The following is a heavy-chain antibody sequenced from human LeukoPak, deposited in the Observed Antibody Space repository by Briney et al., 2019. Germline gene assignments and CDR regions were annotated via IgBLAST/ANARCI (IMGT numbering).Heavy chain of an antibody. CDR2: INPNGGST. Sequence: GASVKVSCKASGYTFINYYLHWVRQAPGQGLEWMGIINPNGGSTSYEQKLQGRVTMTKDPSTSTVYMELSSLRSEDTAVYYCARRYCSGTSCSFDYWGQGTLVTVSS. CDR1: GYTFINYY. CDR3: ARRYCSGTSCSFDY. V-gene: IGHV1-46*03. D-gene: IGHD2-2*01. J-gene: IGHJ4*02.